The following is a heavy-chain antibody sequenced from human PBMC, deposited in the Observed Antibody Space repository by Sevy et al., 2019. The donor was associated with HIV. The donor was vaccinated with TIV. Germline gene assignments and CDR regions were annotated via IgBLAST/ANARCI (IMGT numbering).Heavy chain of an antibody. CDR3: AGGRGYSSSWATLYYYGMDV. V-gene: IGHV4-59*01. Sequence: SETLSLTCTVSGGSISSYYWSWIRQPPGKGLEWIGYIYYSGSTNYNPSLKSRVTISVDTSKNQFSLKLSSVTAADTAVYYCAGGRGYSSSWATLYYYGMDVWGQGTTVTVSS. J-gene: IGHJ6*02. CDR2: IYYSGST. CDR1: GGSISSYY. D-gene: IGHD6-13*01.